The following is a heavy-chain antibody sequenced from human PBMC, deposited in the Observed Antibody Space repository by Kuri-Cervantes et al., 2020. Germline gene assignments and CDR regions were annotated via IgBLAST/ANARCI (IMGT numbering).Heavy chain of an antibody. V-gene: IGHV4-38-2*01. Sequence: SETLSLTCAVSGYSISSGYYWGWVRQPPGKGLEWIGSIYHSGSTYYNPSLKSRVTISVDTSKNQFSLKLSSVTAADTAVYYCARGVTRVQLLHPFDPWGQGTLVTVSS. CDR1: GYSISSGYY. J-gene: IGHJ5*02. D-gene: IGHD2-2*01. CDR2: IYHSGST. CDR3: ARGVTRVQLLHPFDP.